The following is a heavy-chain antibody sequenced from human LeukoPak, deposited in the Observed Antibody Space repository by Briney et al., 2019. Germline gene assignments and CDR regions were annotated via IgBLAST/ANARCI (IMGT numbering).Heavy chain of an antibody. CDR1: GGSFSGYY. D-gene: IGHD1-7*01. V-gene: IGHV4-34*01. Sequence: SETLSLTCAVYGGSFSGYYWSWIRQPPGKGLEWIGEINHSGSTNYNPSLKSRVTISVDTSKNQFSLKLSSVTAADTAVYYCVSRADELELLFDPWGQGTLVTVSS. CDR2: INHSGST. J-gene: IGHJ5*02. CDR3: VSRADELELLFDP.